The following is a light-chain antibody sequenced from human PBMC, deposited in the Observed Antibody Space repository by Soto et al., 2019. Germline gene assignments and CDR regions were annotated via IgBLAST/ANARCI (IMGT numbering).Light chain of an antibody. V-gene: IGKV3-15*01. CDR3: QQYNKWPRT. Sequence: EMVMTQSRATLSVFPGEGATLSCRASQSVSSNLAWYQQRPGQAPRLLIYGASTRATGIPARFSGSGSGTEFTLTISSLQSEDFATYYCQQYNKWPRTFGQGTKVDIK. CDR1: QSVSSN. J-gene: IGKJ1*01. CDR2: GAS.